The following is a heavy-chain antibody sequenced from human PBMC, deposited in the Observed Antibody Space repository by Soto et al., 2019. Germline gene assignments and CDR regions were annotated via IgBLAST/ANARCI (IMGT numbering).Heavy chain of an antibody. V-gene: IGHV4-39*01. CDR3: ARSPGPTPFDY. CDR1: GGSISSSSYY. CDR2: IYYSGST. Sequence: PSETLSLTCTVSGGSISSSSYYWGWIRQPPGKGLEWIGSIYYSGSTYYNSSLKSRVTISVDTSKNQFSLKLSSVTAADTAVYYCARSPGPTPFDYWGQGTLVTVSS. J-gene: IGHJ4*02.